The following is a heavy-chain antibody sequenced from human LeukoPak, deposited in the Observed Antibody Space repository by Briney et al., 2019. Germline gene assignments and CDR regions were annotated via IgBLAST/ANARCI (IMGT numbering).Heavy chain of an antibody. CDR2: INHSGST. D-gene: IGHD3-22*01. CDR3: ARWSSGYFLRAFDY. Sequence: SETLSLTCAASGGSFSGYYWSWIRQPPGKGLEWIGEINHSGSTNYNPSLKSRVTISVDTSKNQFSLKLSSVTAADTAVYYCARWSSGYFLRAFDYWGQGTLVTVSS. V-gene: IGHV4-34*01. CDR1: GGSFSGYY. J-gene: IGHJ4*02.